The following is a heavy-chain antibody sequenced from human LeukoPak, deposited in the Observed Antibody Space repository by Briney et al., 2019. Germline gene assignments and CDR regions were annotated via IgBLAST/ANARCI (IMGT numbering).Heavy chain of an antibody. CDR3: ASGEYSYGSFYFDY. CDR2: IRYDGSNK. V-gene: IGHV3-30*02. D-gene: IGHD5-18*01. J-gene: IGHJ4*02. CDR1: GFTFSSYG. Sequence: PGGSLRLSCAASGFTFSSYGMHWVRQAPGKGLEWVAFIRYDGSNKYYADSVKGRFTISTDNSKNTLYLQMNSLRAEDTAVYYCASGEYSYGSFYFDYWGQGTLVTVSS.